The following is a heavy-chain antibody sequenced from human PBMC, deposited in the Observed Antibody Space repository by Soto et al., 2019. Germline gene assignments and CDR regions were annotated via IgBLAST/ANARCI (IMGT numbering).Heavy chain of an antibody. D-gene: IGHD5-12*01. CDR3: AKRFYREEDGYNFFDS. CDR2: ISGRGGST. CDR1: GFTFSNCA. J-gene: IGHJ4*02. Sequence: GGSLRLSCSASGFTFSNCAMSWVRQAPGKGLEWVSTISGRGGSTYYADSVKGRLTISRDNSKNTLFLQMNSLRAEDTAVYYCAKRFYREEDGYNFFDSWGQGTLVTVSS. V-gene: IGHV3-23*01.